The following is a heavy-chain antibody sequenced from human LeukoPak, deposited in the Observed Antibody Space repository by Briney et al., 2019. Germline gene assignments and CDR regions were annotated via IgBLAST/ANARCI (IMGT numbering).Heavy chain of an antibody. D-gene: IGHD3-9*01. CDR3: ARGRRPYDILTGYYTEAEYFQH. J-gene: IGHJ1*01. Sequence: ASVKVSCKASRYTFTGYYMHWVRQAPGQGLEWMVWINPNSGDTNYAQKFQGRVTMTRDTSISTAYMELSSLRSEDTAVYYCARGRRPYDILTGYYTEAEYFQHWGQGTLVTVSS. CDR2: INPNSGDT. V-gene: IGHV1-2*02. CDR1: RYTFTGYY.